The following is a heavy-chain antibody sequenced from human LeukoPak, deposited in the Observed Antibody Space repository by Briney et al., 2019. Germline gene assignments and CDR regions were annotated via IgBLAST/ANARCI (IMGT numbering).Heavy chain of an antibody. J-gene: IGHJ3*02. CDR2: ISWNSGRI. CDR1: GFTFDDYA. Sequence: GGTLRLSCAASGFTFDDYAMHWVRQAPGKGLEWVSGISWNSGRIGYAYSVKGRFTISRDNAKNSLYLQMNSLRAEDTALYYCAKDISPTEYDAFDIWGQGTMVTVSS. D-gene: IGHD1-1*01. CDR3: AKDISPTEYDAFDI. V-gene: IGHV3-9*01.